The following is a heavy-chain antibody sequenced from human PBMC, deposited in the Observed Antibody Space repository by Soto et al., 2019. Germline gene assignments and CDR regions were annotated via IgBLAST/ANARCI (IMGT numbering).Heavy chain of an antibody. J-gene: IGHJ6*02. CDR3: ARGPIVRGVALYGMDA. V-gene: IGHV1-69*01. D-gene: IGHD3-10*01. CDR2: IIPVIGTT. Sequence: QVQLVQSGAEVKKPGSSVKVSCKASGDTLSTYAISWVRQAPGQGLQWMGGIIPVIGTTNYAQKFQGRVTITADESPSTAYMELSSLRSEDTAVYYCARGPIVRGVALYGMDAWGQGTTVTVSS. CDR1: GDTLSTYA.